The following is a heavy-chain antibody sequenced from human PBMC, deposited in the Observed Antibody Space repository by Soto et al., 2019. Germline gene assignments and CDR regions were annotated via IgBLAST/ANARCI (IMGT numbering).Heavy chain of an antibody. CDR1: GGSISSGGYS. J-gene: IGHJ3*02. CDR3: ARRYGGAFDI. CDR2: IYHSGST. D-gene: IGHD4-17*01. V-gene: IGHV4-30-2*03. Sequence: SETLSLTCAGSGGSISSGGYSWRWIRQPPGKGLEWIGNIYHSGSTYYNPSLKSRVTISVDTSKTQFSLKLSSVTAADTAVYYCARRYGGAFDIWGQGTMVTVSS.